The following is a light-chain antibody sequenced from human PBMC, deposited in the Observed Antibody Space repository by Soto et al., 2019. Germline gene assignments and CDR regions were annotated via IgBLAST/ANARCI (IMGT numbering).Light chain of an antibody. CDR2: ASS. CDR1: QSVNSNY. J-gene: IGKJ2*01. CDR3: QQYGTSPHT. V-gene: IGKV3-20*01. Sequence: EIVLTQSPGTLSLSPGERATLSCRASQSVNSNYLAWYQQKPGQVPMPLFYASSIRAAGVPDRLSGSGSGTDFTLTISRPEPEDYAVYYCQQYGTSPHTFGPGTKLEIK.